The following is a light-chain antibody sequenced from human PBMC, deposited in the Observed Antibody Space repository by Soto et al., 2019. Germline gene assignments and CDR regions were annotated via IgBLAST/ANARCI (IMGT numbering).Light chain of an antibody. V-gene: IGKV1-16*01. CDR2: EAS. CDR3: QQYHSYPVT. J-gene: IGKJ4*01. CDR1: QGMSNF. Sequence: EIQMTQSPSSLSASVGDTVTITCRASQGMSNFLAWFQQKPGKAPTSLISEASSLQSGVPSRFSGSGSGTDFTLTISSLQPEDFATYYCQQYHSYPVTFGGGTKVEIK.